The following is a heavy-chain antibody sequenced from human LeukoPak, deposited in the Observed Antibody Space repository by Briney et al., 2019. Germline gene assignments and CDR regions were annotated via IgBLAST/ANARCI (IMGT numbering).Heavy chain of an antibody. CDR1: GFTFSSYG. CDR2: ISYDGSNK. Sequence: GGSLRLSCAASGFTFSSYGMHWVRQAPGKELEWVAVISYDGSNKYYADSVKGRFTISRDNSKNTLYLQMNSLRAEDTAVYYCAKDKGYSSGYSGWGQGTLVTVSS. CDR3: AKDKGYSSGYSG. J-gene: IGHJ4*02. V-gene: IGHV3-30*18. D-gene: IGHD6-19*01.